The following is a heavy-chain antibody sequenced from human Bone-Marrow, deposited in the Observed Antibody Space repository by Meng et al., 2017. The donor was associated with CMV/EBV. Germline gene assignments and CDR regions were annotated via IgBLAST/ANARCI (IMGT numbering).Heavy chain of an antibody. D-gene: IGHD1-14*01. CDR1: GFTFSSYA. CDR3: AKLQVTELFDS. J-gene: IGHJ4*02. Sequence: GGSLRLSCAASGFTFSSYAMSWVRQAPGKGPECVSVIYSGGGTTFYADSVKGRFTISRDNSKNTLYLQMSSLRAEGTAVYYCAKLQVTELFDSWGQGALVTVSS. CDR2: IYSGGGTT. V-gene: IGHV3-23*03.